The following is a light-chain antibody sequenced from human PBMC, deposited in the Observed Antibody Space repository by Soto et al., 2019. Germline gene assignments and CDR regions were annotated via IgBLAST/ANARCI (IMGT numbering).Light chain of an antibody. V-gene: IGKV2-30*02. Sequence: DVVVTQSPLSLPVTLGQAASISCRSSQSLVHRDGNTYLSWFQQRPGHSPRRLVYKVSDRDSGVPDRFSGSGSGTDFTLKISRVEAEDIGVYYCMQGSHWPWTFGQGTKVDIK. J-gene: IGKJ1*01. CDR1: QSLVHRDGNTY. CDR2: KVS. CDR3: MQGSHWPWT.